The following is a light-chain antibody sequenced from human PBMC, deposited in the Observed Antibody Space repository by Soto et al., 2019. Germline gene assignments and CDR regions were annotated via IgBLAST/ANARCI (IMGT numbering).Light chain of an antibody. CDR3: QQFNV. CDR1: QGIGRA. Sequence: AIQFTQSPSSLSASVGDRVTITCRASQGIGRALAWYQQKPGKSPKLLLYDAYSLESADTARFSGSGSGTDFPRTISSLQPEDFAAFYRQQFNVFGGGPKVHIK. J-gene: IGKJ4*01. V-gene: IGKV1-13*02. CDR2: DAY.